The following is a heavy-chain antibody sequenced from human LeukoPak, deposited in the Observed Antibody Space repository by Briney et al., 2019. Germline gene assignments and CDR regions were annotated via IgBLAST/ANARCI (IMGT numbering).Heavy chain of an antibody. D-gene: IGHD3-22*01. CDR2: IYPMFGRA. V-gene: IGHV1-69*13. CDR1: GGTFSRYT. CDR3: ASDASIYDSRGYYFHL. J-gene: IGHJ4*02. Sequence: SVKVSCKASGGTFSRYTISWVRQAPGQGLEWMGGIYPMFGRANYAPKFQGRLTITADASSTTAYMELSVLSSEDTAVFYCASDASIYDSRGYYFHLWGQGTLVTVSS.